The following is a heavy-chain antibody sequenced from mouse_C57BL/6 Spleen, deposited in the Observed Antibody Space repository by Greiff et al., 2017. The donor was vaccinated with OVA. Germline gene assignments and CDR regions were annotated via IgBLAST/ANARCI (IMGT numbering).Heavy chain of an antibody. J-gene: IGHJ4*01. CDR3: ARDAGNYAMDY. Sequence: EVMLVESGGGLVQPGGSLSLSCAASGFTFTDYYMSWVRQPPGKALEWLGFIRNKANGYTTEYSASVKGRFTISRDNSQSILYLQMNALRAEDSATYYCARDAGNYAMDYWGQGTSVTVSS. V-gene: IGHV7-3*01. D-gene: IGHD4-1*01. CDR1: GFTFTDYY. CDR2: IRNKANGYTT.